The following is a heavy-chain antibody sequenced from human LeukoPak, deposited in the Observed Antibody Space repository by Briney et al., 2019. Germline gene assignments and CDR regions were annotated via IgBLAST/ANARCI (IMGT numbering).Heavy chain of an antibody. CDR2: INGDGTDT. Sequence: GGSLRLSCVASEFTFSIAWMHWVRQAPGEGLMWVSRINGDGTDTTYADSVRGRFTISRDNAENTLYLQMNNLRAEDTAVYYCARVGYTYGYVDFDYWGQGTLVTVSS. CDR1: EFTFSIAW. V-gene: IGHV3-74*01. J-gene: IGHJ4*02. CDR3: ARVGYTYGYVDFDY. D-gene: IGHD5-18*01.